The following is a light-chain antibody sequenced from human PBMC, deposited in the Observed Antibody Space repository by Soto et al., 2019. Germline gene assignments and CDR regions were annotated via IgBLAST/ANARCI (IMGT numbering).Light chain of an antibody. Sequence: QSALTQPASVSGSPGQSITISCTGTSSDVGGYNYVSWYQQHPGKAPKLMIYDVSNRPSGVSNRFSGSKSGNTASLTISGLQAEDEADYYCCSYTSSSTLPYDSGTGTKLTVL. CDR3: CSYTSSSTLPYD. CDR1: SSDVGGYNY. V-gene: IGLV2-14*01. CDR2: DVS. J-gene: IGLJ1*01.